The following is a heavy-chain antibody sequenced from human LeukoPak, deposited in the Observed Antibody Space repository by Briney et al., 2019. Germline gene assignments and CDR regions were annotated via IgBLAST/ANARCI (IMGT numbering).Heavy chain of an antibody. J-gene: IGHJ4*02. V-gene: IGHV1-69*06. CDR3: ARATMVRGVMYDY. CDR2: IIPIFGTA. Sequence: SVKVSCKASGGTFSSYAISWVRQAPGQGLEWMGGIIPIFGTADYAQKFQGRVTITADKSTSTAYMELSSLRSEDTAVYYCARATMVRGVMYDYWGQGTLVTVSS. CDR1: GGTFSSYA. D-gene: IGHD3-10*01.